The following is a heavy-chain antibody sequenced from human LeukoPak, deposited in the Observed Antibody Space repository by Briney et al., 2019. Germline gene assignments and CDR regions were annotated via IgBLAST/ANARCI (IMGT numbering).Heavy chain of an antibody. CDR2: IGGGGTE. J-gene: IGHJ4*02. Sequence: PGGSLRLSCAASGFIITTYAVNWVRQAPGKGLEWVSGIGGGGTEYYADSVKGRFIISGDSSQNLVHLQMNSLTVEDTAVYYCARAQPALDYWGQGTLVSVSS. V-gene: IGHV3-23*01. D-gene: IGHD2-2*01. CDR1: GFIITTYA. CDR3: ARAQPALDY.